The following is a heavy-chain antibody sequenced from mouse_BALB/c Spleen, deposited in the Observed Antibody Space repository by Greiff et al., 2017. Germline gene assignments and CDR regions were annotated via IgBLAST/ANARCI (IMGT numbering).Heavy chain of an antibody. J-gene: IGHJ2*01. CDR3: ARGLRLPYFDY. D-gene: IGHD1-2*01. Sequence: EVQLQQSGAELVRSGASVKLSCTASGFNIKDYYMHWVKQRPEQGLEWIGWIDPENGDTEYAPKFQGKATMTADTSSNTAYLQLSSLTSEDTAVYYCARGLRLPYFDYWGQGTTLTVAS. V-gene: IGHV14-4*02. CDR2: IDPENGDT. CDR1: GFNIKDYY.